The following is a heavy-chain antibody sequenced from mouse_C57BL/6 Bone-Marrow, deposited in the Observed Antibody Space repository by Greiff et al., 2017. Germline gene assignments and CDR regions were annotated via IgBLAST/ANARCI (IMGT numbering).Heavy chain of an antibody. J-gene: IGHJ3*01. D-gene: IGHD1-1*01. Sequence: VQLKESGPVLVKPGASVKMSCKASGYTFTDYYMNWVKQSHGKSLEWIGVINPYNGGTSYNQKFKGKATLTVDKSTSTAYMELNSLTSEDSAVYYCALEGNYYGSSYGFAYWGQGTLVTVSA. CDR2: INPYNGGT. V-gene: IGHV1-19*01. CDR1: GYTFTDYY. CDR3: ALEGNYYGSSYGFAY.